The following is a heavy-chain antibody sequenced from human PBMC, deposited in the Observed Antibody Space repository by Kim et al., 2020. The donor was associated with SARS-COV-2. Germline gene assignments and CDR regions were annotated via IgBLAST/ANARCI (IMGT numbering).Heavy chain of an antibody. D-gene: IGHD2-15*01. J-gene: IGHJ6*03. Sequence: GGSLRLSCVGSGFEFGDYGMHWVRQAPGKGLEWVSYIRDDGRDTWYADSVRGRFTVSRDKREYSLYLQMTGLRSEDTALYYCAKNADLLRTYYDMDVWGSGPGDTVSS. CDR1: GFEFGDYG. V-gene: IGHV3-43*02. CDR3: AKNADLLRTYYDMDV. CDR2: IRDDGRDT.